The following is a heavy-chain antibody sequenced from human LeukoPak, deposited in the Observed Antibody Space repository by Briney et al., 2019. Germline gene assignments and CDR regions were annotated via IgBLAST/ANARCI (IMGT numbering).Heavy chain of an antibody. CDR1: GYTFTNYG. D-gene: IGHD2-2*01. Sequence: ASVKFSCKASGYTFTNYGISWVRQAPGQGLEWIGWISAYSGNTNYAQNLQGRVTMTTDASTSTAYMELRSLRSDDTAVYYCARDSPPCSSTSCFYLPFDYWGQGTLVTVSS. CDR2: ISAYSGNT. V-gene: IGHV1-18*01. CDR3: ARDSPPCSSTSCFYLPFDY. J-gene: IGHJ4*02.